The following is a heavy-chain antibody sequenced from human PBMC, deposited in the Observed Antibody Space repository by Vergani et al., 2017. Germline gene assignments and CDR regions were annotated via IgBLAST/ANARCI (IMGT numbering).Heavy chain of an antibody. Sequence: EVQLVQSGAEVKKPGESLKISCQISGYSFTNYWIGWVRQMPGKGLEWMGIIHPADSDTRYSPSFQGQVTLSVDKSISTAYLQRSSLRASDSAMSYCARLYGRDSSGSKYFDYWVQGTLVTVSS. CDR1: GYSFTNYW. CDR2: IHPADSDT. CDR3: ARLYGRDSSGSKYFDY. V-gene: IGHV5-51*01. D-gene: IGHD3-22*01. J-gene: IGHJ4*02.